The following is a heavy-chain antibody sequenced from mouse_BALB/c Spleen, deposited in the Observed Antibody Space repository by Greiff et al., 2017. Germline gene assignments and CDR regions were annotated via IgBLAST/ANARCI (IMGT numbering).Heavy chain of an antibody. V-gene: IGHV1S40*01. CDR2: IFPASGST. J-gene: IGHJ1*01. Sequence: QVQLQQSGPELVRPGASVKLSCKASGYIFLTYWMNWVKQRPGQGLEWIGQIFPASGSTNYNEMFEGKATLTVDTSSSTAYMQLSSLTSEDSAVYYCARGYFDVWGAGTTVTVSS. CDR1: GYIFLTYW. CDR3: ARGYFDV.